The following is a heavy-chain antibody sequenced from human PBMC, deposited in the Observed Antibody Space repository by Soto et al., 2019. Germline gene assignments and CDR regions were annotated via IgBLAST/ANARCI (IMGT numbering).Heavy chain of an antibody. CDR2: VYHTGRT. J-gene: IGHJ4*02. Sequence: SETLSLTCTVSGGSFKSGSYSWSWIRQSPGKGLEWIGYVYHTGRTSYNPSLESRVSISMDTSKNQFSLNLDSVTAADTAVYFCARDFAYFDSWGQGTLVTVSS. D-gene: IGHD3-3*01. V-gene: IGHV4-61*01. CDR3: ARDFAYFDS. CDR1: GGSFKSGSYS.